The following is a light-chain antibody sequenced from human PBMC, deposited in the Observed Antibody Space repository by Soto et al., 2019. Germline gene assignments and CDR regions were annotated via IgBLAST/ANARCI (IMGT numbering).Light chain of an antibody. CDR1: SSDIGAYNF. Sequence: QSALTQPPSVSGSPGQSITISCSGTSSDIGAYNFVSWYQQHPGKAPQLMLYDVNIRPSGVSNRFSGSKSGNTASLTSAGLQAEDEDDYCCTSWTTSTTMIFGGGTKLTVL. V-gene: IGLV2-14*03. CDR3: TSWTTSTTMI. J-gene: IGLJ2*01. CDR2: DVN.